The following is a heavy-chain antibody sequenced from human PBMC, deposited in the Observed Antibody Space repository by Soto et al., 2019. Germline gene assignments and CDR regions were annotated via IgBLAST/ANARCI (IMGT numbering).Heavy chain of an antibody. CDR1: GFTFSSDS. Sequence: EVQLVESGGGLDKPGGSLRLSCAASGFTFSSDSMNWVRQAPGKGLEWVASISSSSSYIYYADSVKGRFTISRDNAKYPLSLQINSPRAADSVVYYCARDDNSSSWYNYYGMDVWGQGTTVTVSS. V-gene: IGHV3-21*01. J-gene: IGHJ6*02. CDR2: ISSSSSYI. D-gene: IGHD6-13*01. CDR3: ARDDNSSSWYNYYGMDV.